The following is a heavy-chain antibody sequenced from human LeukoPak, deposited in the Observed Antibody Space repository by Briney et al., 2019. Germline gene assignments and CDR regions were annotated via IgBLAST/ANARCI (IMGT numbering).Heavy chain of an antibody. J-gene: IGHJ4*02. D-gene: IGHD6-19*01. V-gene: IGHV4-59*08. Sequence: TSETLSLTCTVSGGSISSYYWSWIRQPPGKGLEWIGYIYYSGSTSYNPSLKSRVTISVDTSKNQFSLKLSSVIAADTAVYYCARWYSSGWAFDYWGQGTLVTVSS. CDR3: ARWYSSGWAFDY. CDR1: GGSISSYY. CDR2: IYYSGST.